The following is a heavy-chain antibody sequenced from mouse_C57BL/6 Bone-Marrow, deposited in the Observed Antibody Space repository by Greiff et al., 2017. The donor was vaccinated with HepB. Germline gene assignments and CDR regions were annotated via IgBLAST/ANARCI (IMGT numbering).Heavy chain of an antibody. CDR1: GFTFSDYY. CDR2: ISNGGGST. J-gene: IGHJ4*01. V-gene: IGHV5-12*01. D-gene: IGHD1-1*02. CDR3: ARAYSGTMDY. Sequence: DVKLVDSGGGLVQPGGSLKLSCAASGFTFSDYYMYWVRQTPEKRLEWVAYISNGGGSTYYPDTVKGRFTISRDNAKNTLYLQMSRLKSEDTAMYYCARAYSGTMDYWGQGTSVTVSS.